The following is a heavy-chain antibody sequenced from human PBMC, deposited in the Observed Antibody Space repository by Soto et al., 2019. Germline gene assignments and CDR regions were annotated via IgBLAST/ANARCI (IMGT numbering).Heavy chain of an antibody. CDR1: GFTFGDYA. V-gene: IGHV3-49*03. CDR2: VRSRAYGGTT. Sequence: GGSLRLSCTASGFTFGDYAMSWFRQAPGKGLEWVGVVRSRAYGGTTDYAASVRGSFTISRDDSKSIAYLQMNTLRTEDTAVYYCARYTYTSRYSYFGMDVWGHGTTVTVSS. D-gene: IGHD6-13*01. CDR3: ARYTYTSRYSYFGMDV. J-gene: IGHJ6*02.